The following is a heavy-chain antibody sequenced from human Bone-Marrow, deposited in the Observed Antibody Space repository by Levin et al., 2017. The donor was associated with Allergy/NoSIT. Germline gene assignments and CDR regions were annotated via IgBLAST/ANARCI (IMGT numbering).Heavy chain of an antibody. J-gene: IGHJ4*02. CDR1: GFTFDDHA. D-gene: IGHD3-10*01. CDR3: AKEYEYGSGGFDY. Sequence: GGSLRLSCAASGFTFDDHAMHWVRQAPGKGLEWVSGISWNSGSIGYADSVKGRFTISRDNAKNSLYLQMNSLRAEDTALYYCAKEYEYGSGGFDYWGQGTLVTVSS. CDR2: ISWNSGSI. V-gene: IGHV3-9*01.